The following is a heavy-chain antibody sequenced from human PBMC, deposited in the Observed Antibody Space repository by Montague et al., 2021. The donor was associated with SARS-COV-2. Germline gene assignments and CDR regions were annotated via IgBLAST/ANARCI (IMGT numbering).Heavy chain of an antibody. CDR2: IDWDDDK. CDR1: GFSLSTSGMC. V-gene: IGHV2-70*01. D-gene: IGHD6-19*01. Sequence: PALVKPTQTLTLTCTFSGFSLSTSGMCVSWIRQPPGKALEWLALIDWDDDKYYSTSLKTRLTISKDTSKNQVVLTMTNMDPVDTATYYCARLLYSSGWLGEPTPFDPWGQGTLVTVSS. J-gene: IGHJ5*02. CDR3: ARLLYSSGWLGEPTPFDP.